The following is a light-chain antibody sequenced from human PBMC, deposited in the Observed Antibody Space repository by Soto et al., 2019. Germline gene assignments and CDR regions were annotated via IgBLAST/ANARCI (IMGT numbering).Light chain of an antibody. CDR3: KQRDNWLN. Sequence: DIVMTQSPDSLAVSLGERATINCKSSQSISSFLAWYQQKPGQAPRLLIYDASYRATGIPARFSGSGSGTDFTLTISSLEPEDFAVYYCKQRDNWLNFGGGTKVDIK. V-gene: IGKV3-11*01. J-gene: IGKJ4*01. CDR1: QSISSF. CDR2: DAS.